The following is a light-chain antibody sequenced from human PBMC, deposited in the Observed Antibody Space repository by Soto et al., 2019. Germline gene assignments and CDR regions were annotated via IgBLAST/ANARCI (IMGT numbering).Light chain of an antibody. CDR3: QQYQNLWT. J-gene: IGKJ1*01. CDR1: QSVSSSY. V-gene: IGKV3D-7*01. CDR2: GAS. Sequence: EIVLTQSPGTLSFSPGERGTLSCRASQSVSSSYLAWYQQKPGQAPRLLIYGASTRATGVPARFSGSGSGTEFTLTISSLQSEDFAIYYCQQYQNLWTFGQGTKVDIK.